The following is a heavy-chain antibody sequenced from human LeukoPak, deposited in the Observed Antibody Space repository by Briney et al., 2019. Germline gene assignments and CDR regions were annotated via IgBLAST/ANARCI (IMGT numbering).Heavy chain of an antibody. D-gene: IGHD2-2*01. Sequence: GRSLRLSCAASGFTFSTYAMHWVRQAPGKGLQWLSIISYDGSNQFYADSVKGRFTISRDNSKNTLYLQMNSLRAEDTAVYYCAKDHGDIVVVPAAIDYWGQGTLVTVSS. V-gene: IGHV3-30*04. CDR1: GFTFSTYA. J-gene: IGHJ4*02. CDR2: ISYDGSNQ. CDR3: AKDHGDIVVVPAAIDY.